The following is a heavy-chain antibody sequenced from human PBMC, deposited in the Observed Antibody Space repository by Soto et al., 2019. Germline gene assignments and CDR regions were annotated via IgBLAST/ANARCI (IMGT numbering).Heavy chain of an antibody. CDR3: ARRGRGRQNSFDY. Sequence: QVQLVESGGGVVQPGRSLRLSCAASGFTFSSYGMHWVRQAPGKGLEWVAVIWYDGSNKYYADSVKGRFTISRDNSKNTLYLQMNSLRAEDTAVYYCARRGRGRQNSFDYWGQGTLVTVSS. D-gene: IGHD6-25*01. CDR1: GFTFSSYG. J-gene: IGHJ4*02. V-gene: IGHV3-33*01. CDR2: IWYDGSNK.